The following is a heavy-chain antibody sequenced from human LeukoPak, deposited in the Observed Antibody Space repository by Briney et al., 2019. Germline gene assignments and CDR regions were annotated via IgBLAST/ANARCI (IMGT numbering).Heavy chain of an antibody. J-gene: IGHJ4*02. Sequence: GASVKVSCKASGYTFTSYGISWVRQAPGQGLEWMGWISAYNGNTNYAQKLQGRVTMTTDTSTSTAYMELRSLRSDDTAVYYCARDLEWELLGGPFDYWGQGTLVTVSS. V-gene: IGHV1-18*01. CDR3: ARDLEWELLGGPFDY. D-gene: IGHD1-26*01. CDR1: GYTFTSYG. CDR2: ISAYNGNT.